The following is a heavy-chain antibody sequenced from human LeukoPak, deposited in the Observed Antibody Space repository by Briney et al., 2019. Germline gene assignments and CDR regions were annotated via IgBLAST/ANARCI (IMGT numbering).Heavy chain of an antibody. D-gene: IGHD1-26*01. CDR1: GFTVSSNY. J-gene: IGHJ4*02. V-gene: IGHV3-66*01. CDR2: IWSGGDT. Sequence: GGSLRLSCAGSGFTVSSNYTSWVRQAPGKGLEWVSIIWSGGDTYYADSVKGRFTISRDNAKNMLYVQMNSLRAEDTAVYYCAKVEWELPFGSFDYWGQGTLVTVSS. CDR3: AKVEWELPFGSFDY.